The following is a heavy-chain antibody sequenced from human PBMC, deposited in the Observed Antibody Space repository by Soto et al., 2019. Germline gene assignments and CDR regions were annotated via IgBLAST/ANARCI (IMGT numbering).Heavy chain of an antibody. V-gene: IGHV3-23*01. D-gene: IGHD5-12*01. Sequence: EVQLLESGGGLVQPGGSLRLSCAASGFTFSSDAMSWVRQAPGKGLEWVSAISGSCGSTYYADSVKGRFTISRDNSKNTLYLQMNSLRAEDTAVYYCAKVVGYSGYDGIFDYWGQGTLVTVSS. CDR2: ISGSCGST. CDR1: GFTFSSDA. CDR3: AKVVGYSGYDGIFDY. J-gene: IGHJ4*02.